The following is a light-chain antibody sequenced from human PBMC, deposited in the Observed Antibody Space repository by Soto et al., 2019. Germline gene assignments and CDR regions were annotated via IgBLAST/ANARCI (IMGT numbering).Light chain of an antibody. V-gene: IGKV3-20*01. CDR2: GAS. Sequence: EIVLTQSPGTLSLSPGERATLSCRASRTVSGSYLAWYQQKRGQAPRLLLYGASSRATGIPDRFSGSGSGTEFTLTISSLQPDDFATYYCQQYNSYSFGQGTKVDIK. CDR1: RTVSGSY. J-gene: IGKJ1*01. CDR3: QQYNSYS.